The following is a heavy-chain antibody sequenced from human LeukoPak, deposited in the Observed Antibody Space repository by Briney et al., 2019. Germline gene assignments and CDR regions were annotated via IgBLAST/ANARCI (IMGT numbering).Heavy chain of an antibody. V-gene: IGHV3-23*01. J-gene: IGHJ4*02. CDR1: GFIFSKYA. Sequence: PGGSLRLSCAASGFIFSKYAMTWVRRAPGKGLEWVSTINAVDANTYYADSVKGRFTVSRDNAMNTLYLQMNSLRAEDTAVYYCAKQFLDANWGQGTRVTVSS. CDR2: INAVDANT. CDR3: AKQFLDAN. D-gene: IGHD6-19*01.